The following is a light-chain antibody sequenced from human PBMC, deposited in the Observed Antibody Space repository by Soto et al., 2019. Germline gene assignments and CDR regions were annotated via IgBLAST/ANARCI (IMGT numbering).Light chain of an antibody. CDR2: GAS. CDR1: QSVSNY. J-gene: IGKJ1*01. V-gene: IGKV3D-15*01. Sequence: HSPVTLSLSPGAIARLSCRASQSVSNYFAWYQQKPGQAPRLLIYGASSRATGIPDRFSGTGSETDFTLTISSLQPDDFATYYCLQDYNYPWTFGQGTKVDIK. CDR3: LQDYNYPWT.